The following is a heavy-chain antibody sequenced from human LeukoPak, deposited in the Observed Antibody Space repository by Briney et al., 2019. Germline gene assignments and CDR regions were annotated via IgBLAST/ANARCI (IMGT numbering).Heavy chain of an antibody. CDR3: GRDLGGSYKVY. CDR1: GGALSSYG. Sequence: ASVKVSCKSSGGALSSYGISWVRQAPGQGLEWMGGIIPIFGTANYAQKFQGRVTITADESTRTAYMELSSLRSEDTAVYYCGRDLGGSYKVYWGQGTLVTVAS. CDR2: IIPIFGTA. V-gene: IGHV1-69*13. D-gene: IGHD1-26*01. J-gene: IGHJ4*02.